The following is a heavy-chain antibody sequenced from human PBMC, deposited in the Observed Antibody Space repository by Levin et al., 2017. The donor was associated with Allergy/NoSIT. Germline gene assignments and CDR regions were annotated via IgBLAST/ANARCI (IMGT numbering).Heavy chain of an antibody. Sequence: QSGGSLRLSCAASGFPFNIYGMNWVRQAPGKGLEWVSHISSSGSPIYYADSVRGRFTMSRDNAKSSLYLQMNSLRAEDTALYYCATGTIDYWGQGTLVTVSS. V-gene: IGHV3-48*04. CDR2: ISSSGSPI. CDR3: ATGTIDY. CDR1: GFPFNIYG. J-gene: IGHJ4*02. D-gene: IGHD2-8*01.